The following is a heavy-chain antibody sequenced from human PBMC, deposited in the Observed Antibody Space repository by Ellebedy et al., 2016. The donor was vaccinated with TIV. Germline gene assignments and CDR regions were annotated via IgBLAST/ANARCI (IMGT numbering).Heavy chain of an antibody. CDR3: ARGTRYPAD. J-gene: IGHJ4*02. D-gene: IGHD3-16*02. V-gene: IGHV3-74*01. CDR2: INSDGSTT. Sequence: GESLKISXAASGFTFSNYWMHWVRQAPGKGLVWVSRINSDGSTTNYADSVKGRFTISRDNAKNTLYLQMNSLRAEDTAVYYCARGTRYPADWGQGTLVTVSS. CDR1: GFTFSNYW.